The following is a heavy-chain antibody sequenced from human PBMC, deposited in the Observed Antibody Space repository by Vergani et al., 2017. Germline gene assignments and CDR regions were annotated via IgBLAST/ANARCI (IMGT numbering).Heavy chain of an antibody. CDR3: ARQPGIAAAEYYFDY. CDR2: IYYSGST. Sequence: QLVESGGGLVQPGRSLRLSCAASGFTFDDYAMHWVRQAPGKGLEWIGSIYYSGSTYYNPSLKSRVTISVDTSKNQFSLKLSSVTAADTAVYYCARQPGIAAAEYYFDYWGQGTLVTVSS. D-gene: IGHD6-13*01. CDR1: GFTFDDYA. J-gene: IGHJ4*02. V-gene: IGHV4-30-2*03.